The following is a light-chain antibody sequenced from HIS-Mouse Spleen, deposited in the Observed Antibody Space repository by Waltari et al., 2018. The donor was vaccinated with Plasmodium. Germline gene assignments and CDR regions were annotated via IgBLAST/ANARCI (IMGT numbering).Light chain of an antibody. V-gene: IGKV1-33*01. CDR2: DAS. Sequence: DIPMTQSPSSLSASVGDRVTLTCQASQDISNYLNWYQQKPGKAPKLLIYDASNLETGVPSRFSGSGSGTDFTFTISSLQPEDIATYYCQQYDNLPPLFTFGPGTKVDIK. J-gene: IGKJ3*01. CDR1: QDISNY. CDR3: QQYDNLPPLFT.